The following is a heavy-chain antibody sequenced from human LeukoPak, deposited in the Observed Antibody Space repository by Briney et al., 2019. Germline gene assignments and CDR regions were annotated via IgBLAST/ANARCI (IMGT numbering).Heavy chain of an antibody. CDR2: FDPEDGET. J-gene: IGHJ4*02. D-gene: IGHD4-17*01. V-gene: IGHV1-24*01. Sequence: ASVKVSCKVSGYTLTELSMHWVRQAPGKGLEWMGGFDPEDGETIYARKFQGRVTMTEDTSTDTAYMELSSLRSEDTAVYYCATVYRAYVRKTTVKTGYYFDYWGQGTLVTVSS. CDR1: GYTLTELS. CDR3: ATVYRAYVRKTTVKTGYYFDY.